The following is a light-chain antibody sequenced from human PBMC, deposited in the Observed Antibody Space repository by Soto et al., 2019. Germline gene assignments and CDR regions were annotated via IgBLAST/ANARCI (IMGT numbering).Light chain of an antibody. CDR2: GAS. CDR3: QQYGNSPLT. J-gene: IGKJ2*01. V-gene: IGKV3-20*01. CDR1: HSVTSSH. Sequence: IVLTQSPDTLSLSPGERVTLSCRASHSVTSSHVAWYRQKPGQPPTLLIYGASSRAAGVADRFSGDGSGKDFTLTISRLEREDFAVYLCQQYGNSPLTFGRGTKLEMK.